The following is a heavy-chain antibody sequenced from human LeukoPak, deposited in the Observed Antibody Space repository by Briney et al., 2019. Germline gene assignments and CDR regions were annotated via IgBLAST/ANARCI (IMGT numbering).Heavy chain of an antibody. CDR2: IYHSGST. CDR3: ARGNCSGGSCYLFDY. D-gene: IGHD2-15*01. Sequence: ASGTLSLACAVSGGSISSSNWWSWVRQPPGKGLEWIGEIYHSGSTNYNPSLKGRVTIPVDKSKNQFSLKLSSVTAADTAVYYCARGNCSGGSCYLFDYWGQGTLVTVSS. CDR1: GGSISSSNW. V-gene: IGHV4-4*02. J-gene: IGHJ4*02.